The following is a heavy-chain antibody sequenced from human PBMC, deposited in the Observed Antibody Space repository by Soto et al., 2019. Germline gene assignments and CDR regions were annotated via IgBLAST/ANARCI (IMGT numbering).Heavy chain of an antibody. D-gene: IGHD2-8*01. CDR2: ISGSGGST. Sequence: EVQLLESGGGLVQPGGSLRLSCAASGFTFSNYAMSWVRQAPGKGLEWVSAISGSGGSTFYSDSVKGRFTISRDNSKNILYMQMNSLRAEDTAVYYCAKDRDIVMVPDAIGSDTFDGWGQGTMVTVSS. CDR1: GFTFSNYA. V-gene: IGHV3-23*01. J-gene: IGHJ3*01. CDR3: AKDRDIVMVPDAIGSDTFDG.